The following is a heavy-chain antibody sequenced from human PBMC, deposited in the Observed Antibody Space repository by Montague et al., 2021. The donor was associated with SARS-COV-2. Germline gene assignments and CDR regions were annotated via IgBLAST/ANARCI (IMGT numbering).Heavy chain of an antibody. D-gene: IGHD6-19*01. Sequence: SETLSLTCSVSGGSISITHRYWGWIRQPPGKGLEFIGTIYYTGTIYYNPSLKSRVTISRDTSKNQFSLKVTSVTAADTAVYYCARGSGNLDPPDLWGQGTLVTVSS. CDR2: IYYTGTI. CDR3: ARGSGNLDPPDL. J-gene: IGHJ3*01. CDR1: GGSISITHRY. V-gene: IGHV4-39*07.